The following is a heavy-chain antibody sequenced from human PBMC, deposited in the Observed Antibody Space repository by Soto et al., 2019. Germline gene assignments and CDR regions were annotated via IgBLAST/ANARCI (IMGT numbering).Heavy chain of an antibody. J-gene: IGHJ1*01. CDR2: ISDDSSYI. V-gene: IGHV3-21*06. CDR1: GFMFSAYT. Sequence: KPGGSLRLSCAASGFMFSAYTMNWVRQAPGKGLEGLSSISDDSSYIDYADSLRGRFTVSRDNARNSLYLQIDSLGVEDTAVYYCATRYYFNHWGPGTLVTVSS. D-gene: IGHD3-16*02. CDR3: ATRYYFNH.